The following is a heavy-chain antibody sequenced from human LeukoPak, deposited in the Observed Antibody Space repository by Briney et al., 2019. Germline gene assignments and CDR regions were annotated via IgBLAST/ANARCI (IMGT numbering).Heavy chain of an antibody. CDR2: IKPSGGST. Sequence: ASVKVSCKASGYTFTSYYMHWVRQAPGQGVEGMGIIKPSGGSTSYAQKFQGRITMTRDTSASTVYMELSSLRSEDTAVYYCARRRAYCIDGVCFTALDYWGQGTLVTVSS. J-gene: IGHJ4*02. V-gene: IGHV1-46*01. CDR3: ARRRAYCIDGVCFTALDY. CDR1: GYTFTSYY. D-gene: IGHD2-8*01.